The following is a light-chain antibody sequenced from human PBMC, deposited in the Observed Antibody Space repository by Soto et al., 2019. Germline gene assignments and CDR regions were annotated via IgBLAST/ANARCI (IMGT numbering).Light chain of an antibody. CDR1: QSVCSS. CDR3: QQRSDWPST. J-gene: IGKJ4*01. Sequence: EIVVTQSPATLSLSPGDRATLACRASQSVCSSLGWYQQRPGQAPRLLIYDASNRANGIPARFSGSGSGTDFTLTISSLEPEDFAVYYCQQRSDWPSTFGGGTKVEIK. CDR2: DAS. V-gene: IGKV3-11*01.